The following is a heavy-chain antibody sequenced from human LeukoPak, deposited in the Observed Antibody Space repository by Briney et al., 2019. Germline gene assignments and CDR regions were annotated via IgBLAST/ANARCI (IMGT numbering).Heavy chain of an antibody. J-gene: IGHJ4*02. Sequence: SVKVSCKASGGTFSSYAVSWVRQAPGQGPEWMGGIIPIFGTPKYAQKFQGRITITADESTSTAYMELSSLRSEDTAVYYCARDNKWEIYAFDYWGQGTLVTVSS. CDR3: ARDNKWEIYAFDY. D-gene: IGHD1-26*01. CDR2: IIPIFGTP. V-gene: IGHV1-69*13. CDR1: GGTFSSYA.